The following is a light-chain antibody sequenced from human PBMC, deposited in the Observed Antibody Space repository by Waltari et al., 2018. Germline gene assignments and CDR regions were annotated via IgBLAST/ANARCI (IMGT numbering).Light chain of an antibody. V-gene: IGLV2-14*03. CDR2: DVS. CDR3: SSYTRRNTVI. J-gene: IGLJ2*01. Sequence: WYQQHPCIAPKLLLYDVSERPSGVSDRFSGSKSGKTASLTISGLQPEDAADYYCSSYTRRNTVIFGGGTKLTVV.